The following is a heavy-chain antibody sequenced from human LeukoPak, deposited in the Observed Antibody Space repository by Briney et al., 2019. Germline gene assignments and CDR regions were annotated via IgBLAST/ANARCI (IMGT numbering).Heavy chain of an antibody. J-gene: IGHJ5*02. CDR1: GGSISSGSYY. D-gene: IGHD3-10*01. CDR3: ARAQGHSMVRGVIITESDWFDP. CDR2: IYTSGST. Sequence: SETLSLTCTVSGGSISSGSYYWSWIRQPAGKGLEWIGRIYTSGSTNYNPSLKSRVTMSVDTSKNQFSLKLSSVTAADTAVYYCARAQGHSMVRGVIITESDWFDPWGQGTLVTVSS. V-gene: IGHV4-61*02.